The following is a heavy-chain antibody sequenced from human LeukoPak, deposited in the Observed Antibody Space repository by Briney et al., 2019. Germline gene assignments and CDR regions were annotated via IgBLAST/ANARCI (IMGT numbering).Heavy chain of an antibody. V-gene: IGHV1-2*02. CDR2: INPNSGGT. CDR1: GYTFTGYY. Sequence: ASVKVSCKASGYTFTGYYMHWVRQAPGQGLEWMGWINPNSGGTNYAQKFQGRVTMTRDTSISTAYMELSRLRSDDTAVYYCARDGGATKGTPYYYGLDVWGQGTTVTVSS. J-gene: IGHJ6*02. CDR3: ARDGGATKGTPYYYGLDV. D-gene: IGHD1-26*01.